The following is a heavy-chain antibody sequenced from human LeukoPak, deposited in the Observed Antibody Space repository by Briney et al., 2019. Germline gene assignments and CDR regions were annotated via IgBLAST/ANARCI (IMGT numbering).Heavy chain of an antibody. V-gene: IGHV1-69*04. J-gene: IGHJ4*02. CDR2: IIPILGIA. CDR3: ARVGTMTRGVGYFDY. D-gene: IGHD3-22*01. CDR1: GGTFSSYA. Sequence: ASVKVSCKASGGTFSSYAISWVRQAPGQGLEWMGRIIPILGIANYAQKFQGRVTITADKSTSTAYMELSSLRSEDTAVYYCARVGTMTRGVGYFDYWGQGTLVTVSS.